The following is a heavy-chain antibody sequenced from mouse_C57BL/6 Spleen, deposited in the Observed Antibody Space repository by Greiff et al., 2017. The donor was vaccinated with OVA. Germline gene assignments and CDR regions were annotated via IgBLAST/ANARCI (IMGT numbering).Heavy chain of an antibody. J-gene: IGHJ2*01. Sequence: VQLQQSGAELARPGASVKLSCKASGYTFTSYGISWVKQRPGQGLEWIGEIYPRSGTTYYNEKFKGKATLTADKYSSTAYMELRRLTSEVSADYFAANRGVITTVVARFDYWGQGTTLTVSS. CDR2: IYPRSGTT. D-gene: IGHD1-1*01. CDR1: GYTFTSYG. V-gene: IGHV1-81*01. CDR3: ANRGVITTVVARFDY.